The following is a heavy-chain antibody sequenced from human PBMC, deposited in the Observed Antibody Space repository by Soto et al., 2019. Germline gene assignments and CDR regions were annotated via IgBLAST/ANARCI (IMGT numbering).Heavy chain of an antibody. CDR3: ARDTDRCTNGVCYWFDP. D-gene: IGHD2-8*01. CDR1: GGTFSSYA. J-gene: IGHJ5*02. V-gene: IGHV1-69*13. Sequence: SVKVSCKASGGTFSSYAISWVRQAPGQGLEWMGEIIPIFGTANYAQKFQGRVTITADESTSTAYMELSSLRSEDTAVYYCARDTDRCTNGVCYWFDPWGQGTPVTVSS. CDR2: IIPIFGTA.